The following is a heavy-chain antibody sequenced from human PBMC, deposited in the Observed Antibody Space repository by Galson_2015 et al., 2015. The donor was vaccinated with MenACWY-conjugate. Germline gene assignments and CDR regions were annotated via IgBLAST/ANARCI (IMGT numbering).Heavy chain of an antibody. D-gene: IGHD6-13*01. CDR3: ARGHIAAAGTGGGDYYYYGMDV. CDR1: GFTFSSYG. Sequence: SLRLSCAASGFTFSSYGMHWVRQAPGKGLEWVAVIWSDGRNKYYADSVKGRFTISRDNSKNTLYLQMNSLRAEDTAVYYCARGHIAAAGTGGGDYYYYGMDVWGQGTTVTVSS. J-gene: IGHJ6*02. V-gene: IGHV3-33*01. CDR2: IWSDGRNK.